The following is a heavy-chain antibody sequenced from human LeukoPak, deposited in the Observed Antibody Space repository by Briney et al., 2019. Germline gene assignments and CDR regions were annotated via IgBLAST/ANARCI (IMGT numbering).Heavy chain of an antibody. D-gene: IGHD3-10*01. V-gene: IGHV4-39*07. CDR2: IYYSGST. J-gene: IGHJ2*01. CDR1: GGSISSSSYY. CDR3: ARDCSGSGEKNFDL. Sequence: PSETLSLTCTVSGGSISSSSYYWGWIRQPPGKGLEWIGSIYYSGSTYYNPSLKSRVAISVDTSKNQFSLKLSSVTAADTAVFYCARDCSGSGEKNFDLWGRGTLVTVSS.